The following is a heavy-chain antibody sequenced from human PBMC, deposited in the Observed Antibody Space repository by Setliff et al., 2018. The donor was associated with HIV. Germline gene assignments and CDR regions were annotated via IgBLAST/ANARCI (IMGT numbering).Heavy chain of an antibody. CDR1: GGSISSYY. CDR2: IYYSGST. CDR3: ARGVNFDY. D-gene: IGHD3-3*01. V-gene: IGHV4-59*01. Sequence: SETLSLTCTVSGGSISSYYWSWIRQPPGKGLEWIGYIYYSGSTNYNPSLKSRVTISADTSRNQFSLKLTSVTAADTANYYCARGVNFDYWGQGTQVTVSS. J-gene: IGHJ4*02.